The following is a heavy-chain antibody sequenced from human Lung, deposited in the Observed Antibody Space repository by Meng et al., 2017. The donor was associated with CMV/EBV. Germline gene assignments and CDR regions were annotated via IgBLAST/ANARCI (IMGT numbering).Heavy chain of an antibody. V-gene: IGHV3-23*03. CDR1: GFTFSSYA. CDR2: IYSGGSST. CDR3: AKVRGYCSSTSCSPLHY. J-gene: IGHJ4*02. D-gene: IGHD2-2*01. Sequence: SCAASGFTFSSYAMSWVRQAPGKGLEWVSVIYSGGSSTYYADSVKGRFTISRDNSKNTLYLQMNSLRAEDTAVYYCAKVRGYCSSTSCSPLHYWXQGTLVTVSS.